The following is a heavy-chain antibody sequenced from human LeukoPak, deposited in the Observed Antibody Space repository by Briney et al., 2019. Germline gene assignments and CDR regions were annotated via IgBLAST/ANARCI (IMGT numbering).Heavy chain of an antibody. J-gene: IGHJ5*02. CDR1: GYTFTGYY. V-gene: IGHV1-2*02. D-gene: IGHD6-13*01. CDR2: INPNSGGT. CDR3: ARDIAAAGTPWFDP. Sequence: ASVKVSCKASGYTFTGYYMHWVRQAPGKGLEWMGWINPNSGGTNYAQKFQGRVTMTRDTSISTAYMELSRLRSDDTAVYYCARDIAAAGTPWFDPWGQGTLVTVSS.